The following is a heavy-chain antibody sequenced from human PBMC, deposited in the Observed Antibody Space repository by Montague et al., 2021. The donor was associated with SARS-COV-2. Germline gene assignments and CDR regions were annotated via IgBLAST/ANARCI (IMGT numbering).Heavy chain of an antibody. J-gene: IGHJ4*02. CDR3: ARDSGGSGAFDN. CDR2: IYYSGST. CDR1: GGSISSGGYY. D-gene: IGHD3-10*01. Sequence: TLSLTCTVSGGSISSGGYYWSWIRQHPGKGLEWIGYIYYSGSTYYNPSLKSRVTISVDTSKNQFSLKLSSVTAADTAVYYCARDSGGSGAFDNWGQGTLVTVSS. V-gene: IGHV4-31*03.